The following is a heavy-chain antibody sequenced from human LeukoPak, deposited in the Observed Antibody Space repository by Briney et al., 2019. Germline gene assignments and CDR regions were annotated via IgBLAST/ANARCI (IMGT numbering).Heavy chain of an antibody. V-gene: IGHV3-11*06. CDR3: ARGGYSGYDYVVY. J-gene: IGHJ4*02. D-gene: IGHD5-12*01. CDR1: GFTFSDYY. Sequence: GGSLRLSCAASGFTFSDYYMSWIRQAPGKGLEWVSYISSSSSYTNYADSVKGRFTISRDNAKNSLYLQMNSLGAEDTAVYYCARGGYSGYDYVVYWGQGTLVTVSS. CDR2: ISSSSSYT.